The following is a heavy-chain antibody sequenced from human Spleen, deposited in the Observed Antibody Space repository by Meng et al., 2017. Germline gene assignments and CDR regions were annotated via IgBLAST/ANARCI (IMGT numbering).Heavy chain of an antibody. Sequence: QVQFVQSGAEVKKPGASVKVSCKASGYTFSNYAMHWVRQAPGQRPEWMGWINTDNGHTRYSQRFQARLTILRDTSASTAYMELSSLRSEDTAVYYCARGGSYYSSSVSYWGQGTLVTVSS. CDR3: ARGGSYYSSSVSY. CDR2: INTDNGHT. D-gene: IGHD3-10*01. J-gene: IGHJ4*02. V-gene: IGHV1-3*04. CDR1: GYTFSNYA.